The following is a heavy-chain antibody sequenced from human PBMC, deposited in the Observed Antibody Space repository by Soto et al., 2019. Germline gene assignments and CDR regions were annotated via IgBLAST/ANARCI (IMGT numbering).Heavy chain of an antibody. D-gene: IGHD6-19*01. CDR2: IIPIFGTA. J-gene: IGHJ4*02. CDR3: ARERGYSSGPSLSYFDY. CDR1: GGTFSSYA. V-gene: IGHV1-69*01. Sequence: SVKVSFNASGGTFSSYAISLVRHTPGQGLEWMGGIIPIFGTANYAQKFQGRVTITADESTSTAYMELSSLRSEDTAVYYCARERGYSSGPSLSYFDYWGQGTLVTVSS.